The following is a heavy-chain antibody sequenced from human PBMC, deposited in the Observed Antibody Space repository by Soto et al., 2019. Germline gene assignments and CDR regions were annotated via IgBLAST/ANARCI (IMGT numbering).Heavy chain of an antibody. Sequence: GESLKISCQASGYIFATYWIGWVRQMPGKGVEWMGIIYHSDSYTRYSPAFQRQVTISADKSISTAYLQLSSLRASDTALYYCARSGLSSYGMDVWGQGTTVTVSS. CDR2: IYHSDSYT. V-gene: IGHV5-51*01. CDR1: GYIFATYW. CDR3: ARSGLSSYGMDV. J-gene: IGHJ6*02. D-gene: IGHD5-12*01.